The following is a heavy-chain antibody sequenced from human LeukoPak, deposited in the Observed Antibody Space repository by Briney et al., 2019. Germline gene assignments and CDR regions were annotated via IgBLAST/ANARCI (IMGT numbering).Heavy chain of an antibody. D-gene: IGHD2-15*01. CDR2: ISGVGSNT. CDR1: GFTFSNYA. J-gene: IGHJ5*02. Sequence: GGSLRLSCAASGFTFSNYAMTWVRQAPGKGLEWVSVISGVGSNTDYADSVKGRFTISRDNSKNTLSLQMNSLRAEDTAIYYCASRAGYSYGSWGQGTLVTVSS. CDR3: ASRAGYSYGS. V-gene: IGHV3-23*01.